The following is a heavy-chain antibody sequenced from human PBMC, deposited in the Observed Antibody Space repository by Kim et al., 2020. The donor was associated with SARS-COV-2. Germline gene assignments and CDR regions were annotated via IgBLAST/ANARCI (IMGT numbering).Heavy chain of an antibody. D-gene: IGHD2-15*01. J-gene: IGHJ5*02. CDR3: ARDLVGGWFDP. V-gene: IGHV1-18*01. CDR2: T. Sequence: TQYAQTLQGRVNMTTDTSKSTAYKELRRLRSADTAVYYCARDLVGGWFDPWGQGTLVTVSS.